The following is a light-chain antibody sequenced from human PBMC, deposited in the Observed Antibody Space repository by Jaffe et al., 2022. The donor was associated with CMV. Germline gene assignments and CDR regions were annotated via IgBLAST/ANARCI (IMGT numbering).Light chain of an antibody. CDR1: ESISKY. J-gene: IGKJ1*01. CDR3: QQSYSLPPT. V-gene: IGKV1-39*01. CDR2: DAS. Sequence: DIQMTQSPSSLSASVGDRVTITCRASESISKYLNWYQQKPGRAPNLLIYDASTLHSGVPSRFSGSGNLPGTDFALTISSLQPEDLATYHCQQSYSLPPTFGQGTRVEI.